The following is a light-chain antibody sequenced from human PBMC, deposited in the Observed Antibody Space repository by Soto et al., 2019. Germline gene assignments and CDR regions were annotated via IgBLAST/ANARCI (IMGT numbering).Light chain of an antibody. J-gene: IGLJ3*02. Sequence: QSVLTQPPSVSGAPGQRVTISCTGSSSNVGAPFGVHWYQQLPGTAPKLLIYGNNNRPSGVPDRFSGSKSGTSASLAITGLQAEDEADYYCQSFDNSLNGYGVFGGGTQLTVL. CDR1: SSNVGAPFG. V-gene: IGLV1-40*01. CDR3: QSFDNSLNGYGV. CDR2: GNN.